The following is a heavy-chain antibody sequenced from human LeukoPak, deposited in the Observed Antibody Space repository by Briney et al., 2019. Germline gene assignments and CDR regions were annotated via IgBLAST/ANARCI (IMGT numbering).Heavy chain of an antibody. Sequence: SETLSLTCAIYSESFSGYFWSWIRQPPGKGLEWIGEINYSGSTNYNPSLKSRVTISVDTSKNQFSLKLSSVTAADTAVYYCAREVTAGGPLAVEDYWGQGTLVTVSS. CDR2: INYSGST. D-gene: IGHD6-19*01. J-gene: IGHJ4*02. CDR3: AREVTAGGPLAVEDY. V-gene: IGHV4-34*01. CDR1: SESFSGYF.